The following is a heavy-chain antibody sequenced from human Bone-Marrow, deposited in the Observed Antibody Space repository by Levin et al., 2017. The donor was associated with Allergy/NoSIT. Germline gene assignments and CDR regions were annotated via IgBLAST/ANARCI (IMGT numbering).Heavy chain of an antibody. CDR2: ISYDGSNK. CDR3: AKVIRATTVVTPGYYYGLDF. Sequence: GESLKISCAASGFTFSSYGMHWVRQAPGKGLEWVAVISYDGSNKYYADSVKGRFTISRDNSKNTLYLQMNSLRAEDTAVYYCAKVIRATTVVTPGYYYGLDFWGQGTTVTVSS. D-gene: IGHD4-23*01. V-gene: IGHV3-30*18. J-gene: IGHJ6*02. CDR1: GFTFSSYG.